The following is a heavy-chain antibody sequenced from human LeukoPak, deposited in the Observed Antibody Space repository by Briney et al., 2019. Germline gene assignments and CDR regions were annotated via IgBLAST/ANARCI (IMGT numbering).Heavy chain of an antibody. J-gene: IGHJ4*02. D-gene: IGHD3-10*01. CDR1: GGSFSGYY. V-gene: IGHV4-34*01. CDR2: INHSGST. Sequence: SETLSLTCAVYGGSFSGYYWSWIRQPPGKGLEWIGEINHSGSTNYNPSLRSRVTISVDTSKNQFSLKLSSVTAADTAVYYCARRRRPRRYGSGDEDYWGQGTLVTVSS. CDR3: ARRRRPRRYGSGDEDY.